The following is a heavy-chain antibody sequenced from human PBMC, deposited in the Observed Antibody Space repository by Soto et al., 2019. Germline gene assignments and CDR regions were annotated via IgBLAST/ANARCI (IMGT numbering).Heavy chain of an antibody. CDR3: AIAGYSSGRYYFDF. CDR2: IYTNGAT. CDR1: GDSISTFY. V-gene: IGHV4-4*07. D-gene: IGHD3-22*01. J-gene: IGHJ4*02. Sequence: QVQLQESGPGLVQPSGTLSLTCTVSGDSISTFYWSWIRQPAGKGLEWIGRIYTNGATNYNPSLKNRVRMSVDTSKNQFSLTLSSVTAADTAVYYCAIAGYSSGRYYFDFWGQGTLVTVSA.